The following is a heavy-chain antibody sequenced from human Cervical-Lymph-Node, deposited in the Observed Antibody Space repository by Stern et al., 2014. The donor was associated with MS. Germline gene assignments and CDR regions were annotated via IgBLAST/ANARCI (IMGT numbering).Heavy chain of an antibody. Sequence: QLVQSGAEVKKPGASVKVSCKTSGYTFTAYYIHWVRQAPGQGLEWMGRISPSTGGTNSAQKFQRRVTMTRDTSVSTAYMELDSLTSDDTAVYYCARDSVVEDLDYWGQGTLVTVSS. CDR1: GYTFTAYY. V-gene: IGHV1-2*06. CDR2: ISPSTGGT. J-gene: IGHJ4*02. D-gene: IGHD2-21*01. CDR3: ARDSVVEDLDY.